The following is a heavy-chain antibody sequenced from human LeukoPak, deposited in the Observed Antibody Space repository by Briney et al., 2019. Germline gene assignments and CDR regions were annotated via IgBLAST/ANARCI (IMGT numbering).Heavy chain of an antibody. CDR3: AKDSAKKYDDY. CDR2: ISGSDGTT. Sequence: GGSLRLSCAASGFTFSISAMSWVRQAPGKGLEWVSGISGSDGTTYYADSVKGRFTISRDNSKNTLYLQMNGLRAEDTAVYYCAKDSAKKYDDYWGQGTLVTVSS. J-gene: IGHJ4*02. CDR1: GFTFSISA. V-gene: IGHV3-23*01. D-gene: IGHD2/OR15-2a*01.